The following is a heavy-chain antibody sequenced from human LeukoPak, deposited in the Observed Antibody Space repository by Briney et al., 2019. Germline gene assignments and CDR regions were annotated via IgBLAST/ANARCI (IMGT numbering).Heavy chain of an antibody. V-gene: IGHV3-7*03. CDR1: GFTFGKYW. CDR2: IKLDGSEK. J-gene: IGHJ6*02. Sequence: GGSLRLSCVASGFTFGKYWMSWVRQAPGKGLEWVANIKLDGSEKNYVDSVKGRFTISRDNTKNSLYLQMNSLRVEDTAVFYCARVGSLRRGYYYYGMDVWGQGTTVTVSS. CDR3: ARVGSLRRGYYYYGMDV. D-gene: IGHD3-16*01.